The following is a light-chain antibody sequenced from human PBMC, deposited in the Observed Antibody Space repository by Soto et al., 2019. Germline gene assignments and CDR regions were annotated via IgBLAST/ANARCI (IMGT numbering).Light chain of an antibody. CDR3: SSYTFSSTLVV. Sequence: QSALTQPASVSGSPGQSITISCTGTSSDVGGYNFVSWYQQHPGKAPRLMIFEVNNRPSGVSDRFSGSKSGNTASLTISRLQAEDEADYYCSSYTFSSTLVVFGGGTKVTVL. CDR1: SSDVGGYNF. CDR2: EVN. J-gene: IGLJ3*02. V-gene: IGLV2-14*01.